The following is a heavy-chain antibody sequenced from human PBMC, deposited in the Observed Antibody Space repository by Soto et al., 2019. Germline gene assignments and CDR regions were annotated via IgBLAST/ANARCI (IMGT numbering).Heavy chain of an antibody. D-gene: IGHD1-7*01. V-gene: IGHV3-9*01. CDR1: GFTFDDYA. CDR3: AKDNWNYGFDY. J-gene: IGHJ4*02. CDR2: ISWNSGSI. Sequence: GGSLRLSCAASGFTFDDYAMHWVRQAPGKGLEWVSGISWNSGSIGYADSVKGRFTISRDNAKNSLYLQMNSLRAEDTALYYCAKDNWNYGFDYWGQGTLVTVSS.